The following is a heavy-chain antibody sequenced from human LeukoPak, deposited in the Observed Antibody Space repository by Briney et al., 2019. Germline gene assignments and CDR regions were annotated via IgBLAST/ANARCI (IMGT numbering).Heavy chain of an antibody. CDR1: GFTFSSYG. CDR2: IWYDGSNK. J-gene: IGHJ4*02. V-gene: IGHV3-33*01. CDR3: ARGPQGELLWDFDY. Sequence: GGSLRLSCAASGFTFSSYGMHWVRQAPGKGLEWVAVIWYDGSNKYYADSVKGRFTISRDNSKNTLYLQMNSLRAEDTAVYYCARGPQGELLWDFDYWGQGTLVTVSS. D-gene: IGHD1-26*01.